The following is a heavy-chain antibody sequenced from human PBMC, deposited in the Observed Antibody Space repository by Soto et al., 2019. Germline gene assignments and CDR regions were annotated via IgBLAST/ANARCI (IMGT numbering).Heavy chain of an antibody. D-gene: IGHD3-3*01. CDR1: GGSVSTYY. CDR2: TSYCGNT. CDR3: ARDGVGPFDY. Sequence: QVQLQESGPGLLKPSETLSLTCTISGGSVSTYYWSWIRQPPGKELEWIGLTSYCGNTNYNPSLKSRVAIAVDTSTNQFSLTLSSVTAADTAVYYCARDGVGPFDYWGQGTLVTVSS. J-gene: IGHJ4*02. V-gene: IGHV4-59*02.